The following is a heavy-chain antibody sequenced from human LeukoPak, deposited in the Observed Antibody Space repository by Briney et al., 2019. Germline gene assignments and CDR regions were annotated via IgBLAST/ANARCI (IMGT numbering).Heavy chain of an antibody. D-gene: IGHD1-7*01. Sequence: PSETPSLTCRVPGGSISSYYWSWIRQPPGKGLGWSGHIYYSGSTNYTTSLRRRVTISVDTSKNKFSLKLNSVTAADTAIYYCARHGDWNSRQYYFDYWGQGTMVTVSS. V-gene: IGHV4-59*08. J-gene: IGHJ4*02. CDR3: ARHGDWNSRQYYFDY. CDR2: IYYSGST. CDR1: GGSISSYY.